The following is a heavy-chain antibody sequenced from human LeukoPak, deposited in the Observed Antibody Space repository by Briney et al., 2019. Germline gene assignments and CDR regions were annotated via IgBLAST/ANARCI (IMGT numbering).Heavy chain of an antibody. Sequence: PGGSLRLSCAASGFTFNIYAMNWVRQASGNELGWVSTISGSGSSTYYADSVKGRFTISRDNSKNTLYLQMNSLRAEDTAVYFCAKDQHGYDKPIDYWGQGTLVTVSS. V-gene: IGHV3-23*01. J-gene: IGHJ4*02. CDR3: AKDQHGYDKPIDY. D-gene: IGHD5-12*01. CDR1: GFTFNIYA. CDR2: ISGSGSST.